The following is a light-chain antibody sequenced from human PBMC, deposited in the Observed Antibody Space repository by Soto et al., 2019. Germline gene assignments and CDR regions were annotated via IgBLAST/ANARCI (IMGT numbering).Light chain of an antibody. CDR1: QSVSSY. CDR2: DAS. CDR3: QQRSNWPST. V-gene: IGKV3-11*01. Sequence: EIVLTQSPATLSLSPGERATLSCRASQSVSSYLAWYQQKPGQAPRLLTYDASSRATGIPARFSGSGSETDFTLTITSLEPEDFAVYYCQQRSNWPSTFGGGTKVEI. J-gene: IGKJ4*01.